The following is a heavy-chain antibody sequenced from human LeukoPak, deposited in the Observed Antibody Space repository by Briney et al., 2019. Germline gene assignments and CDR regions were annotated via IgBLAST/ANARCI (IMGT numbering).Heavy chain of an antibody. CDR3: AREGDTAMVALDY. CDR2: ISSSSNYI. J-gene: IGHJ4*02. D-gene: IGHD5-18*01. CDR1: GFTFNNYC. Sequence: GGSLRLSCAASGFTFNNYCMNWVRQAPGKGLEWVSSISSSSNYIYYADSVKGRFTISRDNAKNSLYLQMNSLRAEDTAVYYCAREGDTAMVALDYWGQGTLVTVSS. V-gene: IGHV3-21*01.